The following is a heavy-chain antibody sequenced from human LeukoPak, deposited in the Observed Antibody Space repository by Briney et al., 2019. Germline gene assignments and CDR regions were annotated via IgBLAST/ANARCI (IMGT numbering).Heavy chain of an antibody. CDR3: ARQSTLLEWLLYRARGFDY. CDR1: GSSISSSSYY. CDR2: IYYSGST. Sequence: SETLSLTCTVSGSSISSSSYYWGWIRQPPGKGLEWIGSIYYSGSTYYNPSLKSRVTISVDTSKNQFSLKLSSVTAADTAVYYCARQSTLLEWLLYRARGFDYWGQGTLVTVSS. D-gene: IGHD3-3*01. V-gene: IGHV4-39*01. J-gene: IGHJ4*02.